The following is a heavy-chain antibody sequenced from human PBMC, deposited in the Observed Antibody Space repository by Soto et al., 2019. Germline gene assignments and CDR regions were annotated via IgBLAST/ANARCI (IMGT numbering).Heavy chain of an antibody. Sequence: THSLTCTVSGGTSSSGGYCWSWIRQHPGKGLEWIGYIYYSGSTYYNPSLKSRVTISVDTSKNQFSLKLSSVTAADTAVYYCARDSSGVSKLELRAYYGMDVWGQGTTVTVSS. CDR3: ARDSSGVSKLELRAYYGMDV. J-gene: IGHJ6*02. D-gene: IGHD1-7*01. CDR2: IYYSGST. V-gene: IGHV4-31*03. CDR1: GGTSSSGGYC.